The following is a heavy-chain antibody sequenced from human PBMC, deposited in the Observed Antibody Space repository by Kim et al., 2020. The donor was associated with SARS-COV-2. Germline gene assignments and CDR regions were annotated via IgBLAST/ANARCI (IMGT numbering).Heavy chain of an antibody. J-gene: IGHJ4*02. V-gene: IGHV3-7*01. D-gene: IGHD6-19*01. CDR3: ARVDIAVAGTYFDY. Sequence: DSVKGRFTISRDNAKNSLYLQMNSLRAEDTAVYYCARVDIAVAGTYFDYWGQGTLVTVSS.